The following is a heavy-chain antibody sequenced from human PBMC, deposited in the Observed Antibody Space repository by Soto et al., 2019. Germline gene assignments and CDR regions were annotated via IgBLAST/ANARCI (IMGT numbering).Heavy chain of an antibody. CDR2: MNPNSGNT. CDR3: ARRRGYQYYYYYMDV. CDR1: GYTFTSYE. V-gene: IGHV1-8*01. D-gene: IGHD3-22*01. J-gene: IGHJ6*03. Sequence: ASVKVSCKASGYTFTSYEINWVRQATGQGLEWMGWMNPNSGNTGYAQKFQGRVTMTRNTSISTAYMELSSLRSEDTAVYYCARRRGYQYYYYYMDVWGKGTTVTVSS.